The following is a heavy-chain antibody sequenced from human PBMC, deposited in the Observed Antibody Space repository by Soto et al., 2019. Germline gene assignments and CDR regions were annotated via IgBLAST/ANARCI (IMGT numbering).Heavy chain of an antibody. J-gene: IGHJ4*02. V-gene: IGHV4-31*03. CDR2: IYYSGST. D-gene: IGHD2-8*01. CDR1: GGSISSGGYY. CDR3: ARGLYCTIGVCYIRVFDY. Sequence: SETLSLTCTVSGGSISSGGYYWSWIRQHPGKGLEWIGYIYYSGSTYYNPSLKSRVTISVDTSKNQFSLKLSSVTAADTAVYYCARGLYCTIGVCYIRVFDYWGQATLVTV.